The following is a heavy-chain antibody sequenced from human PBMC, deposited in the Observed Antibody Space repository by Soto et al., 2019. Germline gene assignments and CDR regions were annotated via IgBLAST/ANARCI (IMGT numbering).Heavy chain of an antibody. D-gene: IGHD6-19*01. J-gene: IGHJ4*02. V-gene: IGHV3-33*01. CDR1: GFTFSSYG. CDR3: ARGFLDSSGGLQYYFDY. Sequence: QVQLVESGGGVVQPGRSLRLSCAASGFTFSSYGMHWVRQAPGKGLEWVAVIWYDGSNKYYADSVKGRFTISRDNSKNSRYLHMNSRRAEDTAVYYCARGFLDSSGGLQYYFDYWGQGTLVTVSS. CDR2: IWYDGSNK.